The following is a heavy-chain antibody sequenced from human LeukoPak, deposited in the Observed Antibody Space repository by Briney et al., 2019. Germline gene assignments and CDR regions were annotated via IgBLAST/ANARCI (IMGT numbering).Heavy chain of an antibody. D-gene: IGHD3-22*01. Sequence: SETLSLTCTVSGGSISRSSYYWGWIRQPPGKGLEWIGEINHSGSTNYNPSLKSRVTISVDTSKNQFSLKLSSVTAADTAVYYCAAKLRNYYDSSGYPLPFDYWGQGTLVTVSS. CDR2: INHSGST. V-gene: IGHV4-39*07. CDR1: GGSISRSSYY. CDR3: AAKLRNYYDSSGYPLPFDY. J-gene: IGHJ4*02.